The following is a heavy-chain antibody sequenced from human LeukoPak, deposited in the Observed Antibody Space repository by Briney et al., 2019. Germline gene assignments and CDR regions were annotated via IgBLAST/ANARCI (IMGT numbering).Heavy chain of an antibody. J-gene: IGHJ6*02. D-gene: IGHD3-16*02. CDR2: INTNTGNP. V-gene: IGHV7-4-1*02. CDR3: AREARESYRGPASMDV. Sequence: ASVKVSCKASGYTFTSYAMNWVRQAPGQGLEWMGWINTNTGNPTYAQGSTGRFVFSLDTSVSTAYLQISSLKAEDTAVYYCAREARESYRGPASMDVWGQGTTVTVSS. CDR1: GYTFTSYA.